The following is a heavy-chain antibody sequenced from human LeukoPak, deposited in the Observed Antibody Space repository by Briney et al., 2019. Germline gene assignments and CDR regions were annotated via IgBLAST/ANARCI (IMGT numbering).Heavy chain of an antibody. D-gene: IGHD3-16*02. CDR3: ARDDHDYVWGSYRYGFDP. Sequence: ASVKVSCKASGYTFTSYGISWVRQAPGQGLEGMGWISAYNGNTNYAQKLQGRVTMTTDTSTSTAYMELRSLRSDYTAVYYYARDDHDYVWGSYRYGFDPWGQGTLVTVSS. V-gene: IGHV1-18*01. J-gene: IGHJ5*02. CDR1: GYTFTSYG. CDR2: ISAYNGNT.